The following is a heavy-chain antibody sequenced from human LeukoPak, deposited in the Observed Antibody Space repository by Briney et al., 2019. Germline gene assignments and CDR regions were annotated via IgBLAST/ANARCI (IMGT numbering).Heavy chain of an antibody. CDR3: ASLVGATRGGDDY. Sequence: ASVTVSCTASGGTFSSYAISWVRQAPGQGLEWMGGIIPIFGTANYAQKFPGRVTITADESTSTAYMELSRLRSEDTAVYYCASLVGATRGGDDYWGQGTLVTVSS. D-gene: IGHD1-26*01. CDR2: IIPIFGTA. CDR1: GGTFSSYA. J-gene: IGHJ4*02. V-gene: IGHV1-69*13.